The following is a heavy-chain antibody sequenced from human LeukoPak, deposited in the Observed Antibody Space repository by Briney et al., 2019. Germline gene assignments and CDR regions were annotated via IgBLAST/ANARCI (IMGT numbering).Heavy chain of an antibody. Sequence: GGSLRLSCAASGFTFSSYGMHWVRRAPGMGLEWVAVISYDGSNKYYADSVKGRFTISRDNSKNTLYLQMNSLRAEDTAVYYCAKDLTGYYYGMDVWGQGTTVTVSS. CDR3: AKDLTGYYYGMDV. CDR2: ISYDGSNK. J-gene: IGHJ6*02. V-gene: IGHV3-30*18. D-gene: IGHD2-8*02. CDR1: GFTFSSYG.